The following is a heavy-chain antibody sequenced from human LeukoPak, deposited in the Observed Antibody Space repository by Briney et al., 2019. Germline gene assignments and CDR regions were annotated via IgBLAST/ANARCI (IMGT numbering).Heavy chain of an antibody. V-gene: IGHV1-69*01. J-gene: IGHJ4*02. D-gene: IGHD3-22*01. CDR1: GVTFSSYA. Sequence: GSPVKVSCKASGVTFSSYAINWVRQAPGQGLEWMGGIIPIFGTANYAQRFQGRVTITADESTSTAYMELNSLRSEDTAVYYCAKDFSETSSLDYYDSSGYSGFGDWGQGTLVTVSS. CDR3: AKDFSETSSLDYYDSSGYSGFGD. CDR2: IIPIFGTA.